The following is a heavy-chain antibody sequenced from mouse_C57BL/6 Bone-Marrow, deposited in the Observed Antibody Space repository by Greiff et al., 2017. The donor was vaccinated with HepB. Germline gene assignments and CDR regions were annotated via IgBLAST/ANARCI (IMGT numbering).Heavy chain of an antibody. CDR1: GYTFTSYW. Sequence: QVQLQQPGAELVKPGASVKLSCKASGYTFTSYWMHWVKQRPGQGLEWIGMIHPNSGSTNYNEKFKSKATLTVDKSSSTAYMQLSSLTSEDSAVYYCARERQLRLRFAYWGQGTLVTVSA. J-gene: IGHJ3*01. V-gene: IGHV1-64*01. CDR3: ARERQLRLRFAY. D-gene: IGHD3-2*02. CDR2: IHPNSGST.